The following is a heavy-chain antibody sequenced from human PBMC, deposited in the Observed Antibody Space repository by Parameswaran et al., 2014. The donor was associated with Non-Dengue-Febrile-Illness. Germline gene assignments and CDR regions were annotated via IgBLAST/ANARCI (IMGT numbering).Heavy chain of an antibody. CDR3: VKYYDSSGYYYHTYYFDY. V-gene: IGHV3-64D*09. Sequence: AMPGVRQMPGKGLEYVSAISSNGGSTYYADSVKGRFTISRDNSKNTLYLQMSSLRAEDTAVYYCVKYYDSSGYYYHTYYFDYWGQGTLVTVSS. D-gene: IGHD3-22*01. J-gene: IGHJ4*02. CDR1: A. CDR2: ISSNGGST.